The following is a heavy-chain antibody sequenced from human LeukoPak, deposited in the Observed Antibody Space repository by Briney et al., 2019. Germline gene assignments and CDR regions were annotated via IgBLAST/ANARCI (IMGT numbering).Heavy chain of an antibody. J-gene: IGHJ4*02. V-gene: IGHV4-39*07. D-gene: IGHD3-10*01. Sequence: SETLSLTCTVSGGSIRSSSYYWGWIRQPPGKGLEWIGSIFYSGSTYYNPSLKSRVTISVDTSKNQFSLKLSSVTAADTAVYYCARERATYYYGSGSYRSGADYWGQGTLVTVSS. CDR3: ARERATYYYGSGSYRSGADY. CDR2: IFYSGST. CDR1: GGSIRSSSYY.